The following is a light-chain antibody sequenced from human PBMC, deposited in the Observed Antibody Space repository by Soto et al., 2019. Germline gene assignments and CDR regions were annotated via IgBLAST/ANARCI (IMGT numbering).Light chain of an antibody. CDR2: GAS. V-gene: IGKV3-15*01. J-gene: IGKJ1*01. Sequence: EIVMTQSPATLSVSTGERATLSCRASQSVSSNLAWYKQKPGQAPRLLIYGASTRATGIPARFSGSGSGTEFTLTISSLQSEEFAVYYCQQYDNWPPWTFGQGTKGEIK. CDR1: QSVSSN. CDR3: QQYDNWPPWT.